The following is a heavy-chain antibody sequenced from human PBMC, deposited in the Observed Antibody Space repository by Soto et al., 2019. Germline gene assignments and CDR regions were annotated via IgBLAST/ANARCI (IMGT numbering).Heavy chain of an antibody. D-gene: IGHD3-22*01. Sequence: SETLSLTCAVYGGSFRGYYWSWIRQTPGKGLEWIGEINHSGSTNYNPSLKSRVTISVDTSKNQFSLKLSSVTAADTAVYYCARVLNYYDSSGTPNYYYGMDVWGQGTTVTVSS. CDR3: ARVLNYYDSSGTPNYYYGMDV. V-gene: IGHV4-34*01. CDR2: INHSGST. J-gene: IGHJ6*02. CDR1: GGSFRGYY.